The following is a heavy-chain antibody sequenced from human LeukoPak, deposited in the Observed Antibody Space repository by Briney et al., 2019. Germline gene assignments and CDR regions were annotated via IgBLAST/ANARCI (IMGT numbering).Heavy chain of an antibody. CDR3: ARVPGDCSSTSCFDMYFDY. CDR1: GFTFSDYY. D-gene: IGHD2-2*01. CDR2: ISSSSTYT. Sequence: GGSLRLSCAASGFTFSDYYMRWLRQAPGKGLEWVSYISSSSTYTDYADSVKGRFTISRDNAKNSLYLQMNSLRAEDTAVYYCARVPGDCSSTSCFDMYFDYWGQGTLVTVSS. J-gene: IGHJ4*02. V-gene: IGHV3-11*06.